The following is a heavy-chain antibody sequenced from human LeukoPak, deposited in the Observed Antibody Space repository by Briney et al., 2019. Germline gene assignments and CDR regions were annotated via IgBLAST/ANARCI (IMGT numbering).Heavy chain of an antibody. CDR1: GFIFTNYG. CDR2: ISYDGSNK. D-gene: IGHD3-16*02. J-gene: IGHJ4*02. Sequence: GGSLRLSCAASGFIFTNYGMHWVRQAPGKGLEWVAVISYDGSNKYYADSVKGRFTISRDNSKNTLYLQMNSLRAEDTAVYYCAKQSTRVVGYDYVWGSYRHPDYWGQGTLVTVSS. V-gene: IGHV3-30*18. CDR3: AKQSTRVVGYDYVWGSYRHPDY.